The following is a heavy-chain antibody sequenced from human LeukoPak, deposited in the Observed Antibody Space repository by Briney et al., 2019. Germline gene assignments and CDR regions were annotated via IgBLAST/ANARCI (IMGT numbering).Heavy chain of an antibody. Sequence: PGGTLRLSCAASGFTFSSYGMSWVRQAPGKGLGWVSAISGSGGTTYYADSVKGRFTISRDNSMNTLYLQMNSLRAEDTAVYSCAKDRLGALLYFDSWGQGTLVTVSS. CDR3: AKDRLGALLYFDS. D-gene: IGHD1-26*01. V-gene: IGHV3-23*01. CDR2: ISGSGGTT. CDR1: GFTFSSYG. J-gene: IGHJ4*02.